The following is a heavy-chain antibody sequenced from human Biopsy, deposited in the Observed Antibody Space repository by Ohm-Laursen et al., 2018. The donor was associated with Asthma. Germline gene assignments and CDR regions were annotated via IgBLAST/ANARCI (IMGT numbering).Heavy chain of an antibody. D-gene: IGHD3-16*01. CDR2: IYYFGST. Sequence: SQTLSLTCTVSGRSISSGAYYWSWVRQPPGKGLEWIGYIYYFGSTYYNPSLKSRVAISLDTYKNQFSLKLSSVTAADRAVYFCARRGGVRRYFDYWGQGTLVTVSS. J-gene: IGHJ4*02. CDR1: GRSISSGAYY. V-gene: IGHV4-30-4*01. CDR3: ARRGGVRRYFDY.